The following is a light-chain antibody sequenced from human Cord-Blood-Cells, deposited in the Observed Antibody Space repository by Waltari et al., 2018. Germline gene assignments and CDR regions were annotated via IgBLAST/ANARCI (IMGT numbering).Light chain of an antibody. Sequence: QSALTQPASVSGSPGQSITISCTGTSSDVGGYNYVSWYQQHPGKAPKLMIYAVSKRPPWVFNRFSGSKSGNTSSLTISGLQAEDGADYYCSSYTSSSTYVFGTGTKVTVL. CDR3: SSYTSSSTYV. CDR2: AVS. J-gene: IGLJ1*01. V-gene: IGLV2-14*01. CDR1: SSDVGGYNY.